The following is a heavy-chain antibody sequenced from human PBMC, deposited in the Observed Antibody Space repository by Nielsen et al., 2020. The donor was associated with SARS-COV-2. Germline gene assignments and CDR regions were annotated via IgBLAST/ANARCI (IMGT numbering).Heavy chain of an antibody. Sequence: SLKISCVASGFDFSDHGMHWVRQAPGKGLEWVSGISWNSGSVGYADSVKGRFTISRDNAKNSLYLQMNSLRAEDTALYYCAKWGGIDYYDSSGYLDYWGQGTLVTVSS. CDR3: AKWGGIDYYDSSGYLDY. J-gene: IGHJ4*02. V-gene: IGHV3-9*01. CDR1: GFDFSDHG. CDR2: ISWNSGSV. D-gene: IGHD3-22*01.